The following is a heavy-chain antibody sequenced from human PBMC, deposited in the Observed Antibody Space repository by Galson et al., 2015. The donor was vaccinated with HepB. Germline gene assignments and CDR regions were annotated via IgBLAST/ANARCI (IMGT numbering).Heavy chain of an antibody. Sequence: SVKVSCKASGYTFTSYGISWVRQAPGQGLEWMGWISAYNGNTNYAQKLQGRVTMTTDTSTSTAYMELRSLRSDDTAVYYCARDAEQQLAHYYYYYMDVWGKGTTVTVSS. CDR1: GYTFTSYG. CDR2: ISAYNGNT. D-gene: IGHD6-13*01. V-gene: IGHV1-18*01. J-gene: IGHJ6*03. CDR3: ARDAEQQLAHYYYYYMDV.